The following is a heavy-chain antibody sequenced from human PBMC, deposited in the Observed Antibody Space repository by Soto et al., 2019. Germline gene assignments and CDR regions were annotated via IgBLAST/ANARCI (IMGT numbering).Heavy chain of an antibody. J-gene: IGHJ4*02. CDR3: AGPPTYYYGSGSYDTYYFDY. V-gene: IGHV1-3*01. CDR2: INAGNGNT. Sequence: QVQLVQSGAEVKKPGASVKVSCKASGYTFTSYAMHWVRQAPGQRLEWMGWINAGNGNTKYSQKFQGRVTITRDTSASTAYMELSSLRSEDTAVYYCAGPPTYYYGSGSYDTYYFDYWGQGTLVTVSS. CDR1: GYTFTSYA. D-gene: IGHD3-10*01.